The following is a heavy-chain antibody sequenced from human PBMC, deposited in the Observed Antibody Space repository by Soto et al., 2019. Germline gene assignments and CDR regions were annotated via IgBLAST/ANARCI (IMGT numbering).Heavy chain of an antibody. V-gene: IGHV4-31*03. CDR3: AASCVACGGFNYYGMDV. CDR1: GGSISSGGCY. J-gene: IGHJ6*02. D-gene: IGHD2-21*01. Sequence: SETLSLTRTVSGGSISSGGCYCSWIRQHPGKGLEWIGYIYYSGSTYYNPSLKSRVTISVDTSKNQFSLKLSSVTAADTAVYYCAASCVACGGFNYYGMDVWCQGTTVT. CDR2: IYYSGST.